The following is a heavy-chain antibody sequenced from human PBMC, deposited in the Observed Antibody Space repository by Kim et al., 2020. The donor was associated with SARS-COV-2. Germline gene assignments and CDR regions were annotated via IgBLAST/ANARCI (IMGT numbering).Heavy chain of an antibody. CDR1: GYTFTSYD. D-gene: IGHD6-13*01. Sequence: ASVKVSCKASGYTFTSYDINWVRQATGQGLEWMGWMNPNSGNTGYAQKFQGRVTMTRNTSISTAYMELSSLRSEDTAVYYCARLGLVHHYYYYGMDVWGQGTTVTVSS. CDR2: MNPNSGNT. CDR3: ARLGLVHHYYYYGMDV. J-gene: IGHJ6*02. V-gene: IGHV1-8*01.